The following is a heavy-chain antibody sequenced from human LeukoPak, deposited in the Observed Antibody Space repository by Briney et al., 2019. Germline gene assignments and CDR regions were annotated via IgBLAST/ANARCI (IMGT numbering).Heavy chain of an antibody. CDR2: IIPIFGTA. CDR1: GCTFSSYA. D-gene: IGHD5-12*01. CDR3: ARVIGYSGYETFDY. Sequence: ASVKVSCKASGCTFSSYAISWVRQAPGQGLEWMGGIIPIFGTANYAQKYQGRVTITADESTSTAYMELSSLRSEHTAVYYCARVIGYSGYETFDYWGQGTLVTVSS. J-gene: IGHJ4*02. V-gene: IGHV1-69*13.